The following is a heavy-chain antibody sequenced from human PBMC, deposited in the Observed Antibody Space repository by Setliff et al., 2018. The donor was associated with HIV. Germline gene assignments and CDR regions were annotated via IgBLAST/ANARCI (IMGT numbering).Heavy chain of an antibody. D-gene: IGHD3-3*01. CDR1: GFTFSSYG. CDR2: IWYDGTNK. Sequence: PGGSLRLSCAASGFTFSSYGMHWVRQAPGKGLEWVAVIWYDGTNKYSADSVKGRFTISRDNSKNTLYLQMNSLRAEDTAVYYCAKDAETTIFGVVTYTLDYWGQGTLVTAPQ. CDR3: AKDAETTIFGVVTYTLDY. J-gene: IGHJ4*02. V-gene: IGHV3-33*06.